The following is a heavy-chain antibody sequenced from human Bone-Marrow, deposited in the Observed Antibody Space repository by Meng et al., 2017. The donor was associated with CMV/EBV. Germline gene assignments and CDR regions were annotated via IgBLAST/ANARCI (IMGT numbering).Heavy chain of an antibody. Sequence: GGSLRLSCAASGFTVSSNYMSWVRQAPGKGLEWVSVIYSGGSTYYADSVKGRFTISRDNSKNTLYLQMNSLRAEDTAVYYCAREEYSSDFYYFDYWGQGTLVTVSS. J-gene: IGHJ4*02. V-gene: IGHV3-53*01. CDR1: GFTVSSNY. D-gene: IGHD6-6*01. CDR3: AREEYSSDFYYFDY. CDR2: IYSGGST.